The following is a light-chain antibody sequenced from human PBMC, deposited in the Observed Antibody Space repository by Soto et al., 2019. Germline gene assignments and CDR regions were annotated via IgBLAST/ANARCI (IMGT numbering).Light chain of an antibody. CDR2: DVS. CDR1: SSDVGGYKY. CDR3: CSYAGSYSVL. J-gene: IGLJ2*01. Sequence: QSVLTQPRSVSGSPGQSVTISCTGTSSDVGGYKYVSWYQQHPVKVPNLIIYDVSERPSGVPDRFSGSKSGNTASLSISGLQAEDEAVYYCCSYAGSYSVLFGGGTKLTVL. V-gene: IGLV2-11*01.